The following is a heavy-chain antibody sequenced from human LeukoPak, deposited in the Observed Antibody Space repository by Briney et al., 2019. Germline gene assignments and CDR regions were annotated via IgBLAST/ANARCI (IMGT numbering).Heavy chain of an antibody. V-gene: IGHV3-33*01. Sequence: GRSLRLSCAASGFTFSSYGMHWVRQAPGKGLEWVAVIWYDGSNKYYADSVKGRFIISRDNSKNTLYLQMNSLRAEDTAVYYCARESYGDYVIDPWGQGTLVTVSS. CDR1: GFTFSSYG. J-gene: IGHJ5*02. D-gene: IGHD4-17*01. CDR3: ARESYGDYVIDP. CDR2: IWYDGSNK.